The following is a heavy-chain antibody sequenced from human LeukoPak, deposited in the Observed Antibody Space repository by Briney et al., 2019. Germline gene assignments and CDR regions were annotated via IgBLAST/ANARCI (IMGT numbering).Heavy chain of an antibody. D-gene: IGHD3-22*01. CDR1: GYTFTSYG. Sequence: VASVKVSCKASGYTFTSYGISWVRQAPGQGLEWMGWISGYNGNTNYAQKFQGRVTMTTDTSTSTAYMEVRSLRSDDTAVYYRARDRASMIVVIISPDAFDIWGQGTMVTVSS. V-gene: IGHV1-18*01. J-gene: IGHJ3*02. CDR2: ISGYNGNT. CDR3: ARDRASMIVVIISPDAFDI.